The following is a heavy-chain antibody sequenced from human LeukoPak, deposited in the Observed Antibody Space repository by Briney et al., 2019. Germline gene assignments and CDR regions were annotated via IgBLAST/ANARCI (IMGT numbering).Heavy chain of an antibody. CDR3: AREEFGGNSPTGYFDY. J-gene: IGHJ4*02. CDR1: GFTFSSYA. D-gene: IGHD4-23*01. CDR2: ISYDGSNK. V-gene: IGHV3-30-3*01. Sequence: PGGSLRLSCAASGFTFSSYAMHWVRQAPGKGLEWVAVISYDGSNKYYAESVKGRFTISRDNSKNTLYLQMNSLRAEDTAVYYCAREEFGGNSPTGYFDYWGQGTLVTVSS.